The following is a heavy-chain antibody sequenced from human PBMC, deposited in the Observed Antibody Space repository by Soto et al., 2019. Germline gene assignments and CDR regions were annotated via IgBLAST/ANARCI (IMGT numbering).Heavy chain of an antibody. CDR3: ARYADDAAN. V-gene: IGHV3-11*05. D-gene: IGHD1-1*01. CDR2: ISSTGTNT. CDR1: GFTFTDYY. Sequence: QVQLVESGGGLVKPGGSLRLSCAASGFTFTDYYMNWIRQAPGKGLEWVSYISSTGTNTNYADSVKGRFTIYRDNAKNSLYLQVNSLGAEYSAVYYCARYADDAANWGQGTLVIVSS. J-gene: IGHJ4*02.